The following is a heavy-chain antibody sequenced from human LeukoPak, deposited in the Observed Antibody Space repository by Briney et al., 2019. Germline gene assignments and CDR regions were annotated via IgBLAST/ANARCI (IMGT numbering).Heavy chain of an antibody. J-gene: IGHJ6*02. CDR3: AKTKAAAGTSGRYYYYYGMDV. CDR1: GFTFSSYG. D-gene: IGHD6-13*01. CDR2: IRYDGSNK. V-gene: IGHV3-30*02. Sequence: PGGSLRLSCAAYGFTFSSYGMHWVRQAPGKGLEWVAFIRYDGSNKYYADSVKGRFPISRHNSKSTLYLQINSLRAEDTAVYYCAKTKAAAGTSGRYYYYYGMDVWGQGITVTVSS.